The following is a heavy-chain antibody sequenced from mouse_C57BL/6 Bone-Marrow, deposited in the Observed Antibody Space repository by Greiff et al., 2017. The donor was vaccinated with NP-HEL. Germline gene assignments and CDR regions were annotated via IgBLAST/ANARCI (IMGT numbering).Heavy chain of an antibody. CDR3: ASYRASTGTRAMDY. D-gene: IGHD4-1*02. V-gene: IGHV1-7*01. J-gene: IGHJ4*01. CDR1: GYTFTSYW. CDR2: INPSSGYT. Sequence: QVQLQQSGAELAKPGASVKLSCKASGYTFTSYWMHWVKQRPGQGLEWIGYINPSSGYTNYNQKFKDKATLTVDKSSSTAYMQLSSLTYEDSAVYYCASYRASTGTRAMDYWGQGTSVTVSS.